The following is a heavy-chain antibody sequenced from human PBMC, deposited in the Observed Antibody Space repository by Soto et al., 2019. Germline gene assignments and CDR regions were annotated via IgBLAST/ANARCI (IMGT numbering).Heavy chain of an antibody. CDR2: FDPEDGET. CDR3: ATPLAGYCSGGSCSPGDAFDI. J-gene: IGHJ3*02. V-gene: IGHV1-24*01. D-gene: IGHD2-15*01. Sequence: ASVKVSCKVSGYTLTELSMHWVRQAPGKGLEWMGGFDPEDGETIYAQKFQSRVTMTEDTSTDTAYMELSSLRSEDTAVYYCATPLAGYCSGGSCSPGDAFDIWGQGTMVTVSS. CDR1: GYTLTELS.